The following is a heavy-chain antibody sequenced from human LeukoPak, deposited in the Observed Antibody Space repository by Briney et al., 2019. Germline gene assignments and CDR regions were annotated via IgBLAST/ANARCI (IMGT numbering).Heavy chain of an antibody. V-gene: IGHV1-69*04. CDR3: ATDVTYYDSSGYTGGAFDY. CDR2: IIPIFGIA. Sequence: GSSVKVSCKASGGTFSSCAISWVRQAPGQGLEWMGRIIPIFGIANYAQKFQGRVTITADKSTSTAYMELSSLRSEDTAVYYCATDVTYYDSSGYTGGAFDYWGQGTLVTVSS. J-gene: IGHJ4*02. D-gene: IGHD3-22*01. CDR1: GGTFSSCA.